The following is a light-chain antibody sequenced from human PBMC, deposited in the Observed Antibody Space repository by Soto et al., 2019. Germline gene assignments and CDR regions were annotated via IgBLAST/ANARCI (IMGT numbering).Light chain of an antibody. V-gene: IGLV2-23*01. CDR1: SSDVGSSNL. CDR3: CSFAGSSTYV. J-gene: IGLJ1*01. Sequence: QSALTQPASVSGSPGQSITISCTGTSSDVGSSNLVSWYQQHPGKAPKVMIYEGTQRPSGVSNRFSGSKSGNTASLTISGLQDEDEADYYCCSFAGSSTYVFGAGTKVTVL. CDR2: EGT.